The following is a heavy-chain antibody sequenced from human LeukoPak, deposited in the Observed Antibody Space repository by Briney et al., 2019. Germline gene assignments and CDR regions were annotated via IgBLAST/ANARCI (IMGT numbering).Heavy chain of an antibody. J-gene: IGHJ5*02. Sequence: SVKVSCKASGGTFSSYAISWVRQAPGQGLEWMGGIIPIFGTANYAQKFQGRVTITADESTSTAYMELSSLRSEDTAVYYCARNYYDSSGFRWFDPWGQGTLVTVSS. CDR1: GGTFSSYA. V-gene: IGHV1-69*13. CDR3: ARNYYDSSGFRWFDP. CDR2: IIPIFGTA. D-gene: IGHD3-22*01.